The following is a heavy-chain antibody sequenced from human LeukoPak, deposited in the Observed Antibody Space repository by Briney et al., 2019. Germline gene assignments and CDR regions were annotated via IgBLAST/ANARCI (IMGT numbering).Heavy chain of an antibody. CDR1: GFTFSHYW. J-gene: IGHJ5*02. Sequence: GGSLRLSCAASGFTFSHYWMSWVRQAPGKGLEWVAHIKPDGSEKNYVDSVKGRFTLFRDDAKNSVYLQMNSLRVEDTAVYYCARDSGSGGPWGQGTPVTVSS. CDR2: IKPDGSEK. V-gene: IGHV3-7*01. D-gene: IGHD6-19*01. CDR3: ARDSGSGGP.